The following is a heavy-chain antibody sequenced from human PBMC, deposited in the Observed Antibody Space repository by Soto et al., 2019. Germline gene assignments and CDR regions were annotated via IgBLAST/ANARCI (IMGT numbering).Heavy chain of an antibody. Sequence: QVHLVESGGGVVQPGRSLRLSCAASGFTFGTYAMHWVRQAPGKGLEWVAVISYDGTNKYYADSVRGRFTISRDNSKNTLFLQMNSLRAEDTAVYYCAKDGGGYNYGYVMLDKYYYGMDVWGQGTTVTVSS. CDR2: ISYDGTNK. D-gene: IGHD5-18*01. CDR3: AKDGGGYNYGYVMLDKYYYGMDV. J-gene: IGHJ6*02. CDR1: GFTFGTYA. V-gene: IGHV3-30-3*01.